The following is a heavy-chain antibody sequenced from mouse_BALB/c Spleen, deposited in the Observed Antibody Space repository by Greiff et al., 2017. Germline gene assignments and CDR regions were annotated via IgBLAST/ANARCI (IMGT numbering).Heavy chain of an antibody. J-gene: IGHJ3*01. D-gene: IGHD2-2*01. CDR3: ASGYDGFAY. CDR1: GFSLTSYG. CDR2: IWAGGST. Sequence: VQLVESGPGLVAPSQSLSITCTVSGFSLTSYGVHWVRQPPGKGLEWLGVIWAGGSTNYNSALMSRLSNSKDNSKSQVFLKMNSMQTDDTAMYCCASGYDGFAYWGQGTLVTVSA. V-gene: IGHV2-9*02.